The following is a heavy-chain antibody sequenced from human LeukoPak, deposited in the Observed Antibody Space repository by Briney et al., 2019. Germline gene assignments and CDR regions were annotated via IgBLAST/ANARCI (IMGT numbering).Heavy chain of an antibody. CDR2: LYSDGRT. J-gene: IGHJ4*02. CDR3: ARGGGYYPIDY. D-gene: IGHD2-15*01. Sequence: PGGSLRLSCAASGFTVNSNYMNWVRQAPGKRLEWVSVLYSDGRTYYADSVKGRFTISRDTSKNTLYLQVNSLRAEDTAAYYCARGGGYYPIDYWGQGTLVTVSS. CDR1: GFTVNSNY. V-gene: IGHV3-53*01.